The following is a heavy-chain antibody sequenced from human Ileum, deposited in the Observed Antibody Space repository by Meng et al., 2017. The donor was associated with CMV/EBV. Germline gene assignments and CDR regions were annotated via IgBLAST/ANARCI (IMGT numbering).Heavy chain of an antibody. D-gene: IGHD1-7*01. J-gene: IGHJ4*02. CDR3: AITTGTTGDLVDY. CDR2: IIPIFGTA. V-gene: IGHV1-69*05. CDR1: GGTFSSYA. Sequence: SSVTVSCKASGGTFSSYAISWVRQAPGQGLEWMGGIIPIFGTANYAQKFQGRVTITTDESTSTAYMELSSLRSEDTAVYYCAITTGTTGDLVDYWGQGTLVTVSS.